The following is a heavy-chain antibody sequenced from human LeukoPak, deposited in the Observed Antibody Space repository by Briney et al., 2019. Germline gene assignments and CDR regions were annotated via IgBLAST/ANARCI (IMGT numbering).Heavy chain of an antibody. CDR3: ASRTDYTIHDAFDI. CDR2: IYPGDSDT. D-gene: IGHD4-11*01. V-gene: IGHV5-51*01. CDR1: GYSFTSYW. Sequence: GESLQISCQGSGYSFTSYWIGWVRPMPGKGLEWMGIIYPGDSDTRYSPSFQGQVTISADKSISTAYLQWSSLKASDTAMYYCASRTDYTIHDAFDIWGQGTMVTVSS. J-gene: IGHJ3*02.